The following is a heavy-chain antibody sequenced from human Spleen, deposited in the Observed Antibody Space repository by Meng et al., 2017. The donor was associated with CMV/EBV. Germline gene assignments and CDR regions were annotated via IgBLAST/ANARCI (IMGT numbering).Heavy chain of an antibody. V-gene: IGHV4-38-2*02. D-gene: IGHD2-15*01. Sequence: SETLSLTCTVSGYSISSGYYWGWVRQPPEKGLEWIANIHHSGDTYYNPSLKSRVTISVDTSNNRFSLKLFSVTAADTAVYYCARASMVEGIDYWSQGALVTVSS. J-gene: IGHJ4*02. CDR1: GYSISSGYY. CDR2: IHHSGDT. CDR3: ARASMVEGIDY.